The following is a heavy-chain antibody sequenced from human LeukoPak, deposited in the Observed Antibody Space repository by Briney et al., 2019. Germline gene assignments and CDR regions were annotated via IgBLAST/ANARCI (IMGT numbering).Heavy chain of an antibody. V-gene: IGHV1-69*05. CDR2: IIPIFGTA. D-gene: IGHD4-17*01. Sequence: SVKVSCKASGGTFSSYAISWVRQAPGQGLEWMGGIIPIFGTANYAQKFQGRVTITTDESTSTAYMELSSLRSEDTAVYYCASQTGPTVTSGGDYWGQGTLVTVSS. CDR1: GGTFSSYA. J-gene: IGHJ4*02. CDR3: ASQTGPTVTSGGDY.